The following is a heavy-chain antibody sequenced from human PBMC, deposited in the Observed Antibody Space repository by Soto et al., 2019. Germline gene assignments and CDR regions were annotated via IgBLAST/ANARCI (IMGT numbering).Heavy chain of an antibody. V-gene: IGHV4-34*01. J-gene: IGHJ5*02. CDR3: ARGVLFRLLWPFDP. CDR1: GGSFSGYY. D-gene: IGHD2-21*01. Sequence: SETLSLTCAVYGGSFSGYYWSWIRQPPGKGLEWIGKINHSGSTNYTPSLMSRVTISVDTSKNQFSLKLNSVTAADTAVYYCARGVLFRLLWPFDPWGQGTLVTVSS. CDR2: INHSGST.